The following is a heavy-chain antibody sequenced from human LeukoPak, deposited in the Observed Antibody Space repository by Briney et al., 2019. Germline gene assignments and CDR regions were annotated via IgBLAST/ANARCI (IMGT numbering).Heavy chain of an antibody. V-gene: IGHV3-53*01. CDR3: ARGVEPLAANTLAY. J-gene: IGHJ4*02. Sequence: PAGSLRLSCAASGFTVITNDTTWVRQAPGKGLEWVSVLYSDCNTKYADSVQGRFTISRDNSKNTLYLEMNSLSPDDTAVYYCARGVEPLAANTLAYWGQGTLVPGSS. D-gene: IGHD1-14*01. CDR2: LYSDCNT. CDR1: GFTVITND.